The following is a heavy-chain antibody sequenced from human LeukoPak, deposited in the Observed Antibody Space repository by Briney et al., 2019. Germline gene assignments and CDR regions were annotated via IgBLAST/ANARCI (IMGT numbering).Heavy chain of an antibody. CDR3: ARDSLSAYDILTGYYIGLRGVVDY. V-gene: IGHV3-48*03. Sequence: TGGSLRLSCAASGFTFSSYEMNWVRQAPGKGLEWVSYISSSGSTIYYADSVKGRFTISRDNAKNSLYLQMNSLRAEDTAVYYCARDSLSAYDILTGYYIGLRGVVDYWGQGTLVTVSS. J-gene: IGHJ4*02. D-gene: IGHD3-9*01. CDR2: ISSSGSTI. CDR1: GFTFSSYE.